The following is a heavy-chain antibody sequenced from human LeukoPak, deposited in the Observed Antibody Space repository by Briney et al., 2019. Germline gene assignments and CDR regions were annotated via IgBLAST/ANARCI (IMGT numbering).Heavy chain of an antibody. CDR1: GGSFSGYY. CDR2: VNHSGST. J-gene: IGHJ3*02. Sequence: SETLSLTCAVYGGSFSGYYWSWIRQSPGKGLEWIGEVNHSGSTNYNPSLKSRVTISLDTSKNQFSLKVISMTAADTAAYYCTKSDGYGLIRICGRGTMVTVSS. V-gene: IGHV4-34*03. D-gene: IGHD3-10*01. CDR3: TKSDGYGLIRI.